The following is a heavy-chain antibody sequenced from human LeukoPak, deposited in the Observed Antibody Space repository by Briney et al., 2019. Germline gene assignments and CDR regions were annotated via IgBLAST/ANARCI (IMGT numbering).Heavy chain of an antibody. CDR1: GFTFSKYW. J-gene: IGHJ4*02. D-gene: IGHD6-19*01. Sequence: GGSLRLSCAASGFTFSKYWMLWVRQAPGKGLESVSRINTDGTITTYADSVKGRFAVSRDTGDNTKFLQMNSVRDEDTAVYYCATKQWLAPPPDSWGQGTPVTVSS. V-gene: IGHV3-74*01. CDR2: INTDGTIT. CDR3: ATKQWLAPPPDS.